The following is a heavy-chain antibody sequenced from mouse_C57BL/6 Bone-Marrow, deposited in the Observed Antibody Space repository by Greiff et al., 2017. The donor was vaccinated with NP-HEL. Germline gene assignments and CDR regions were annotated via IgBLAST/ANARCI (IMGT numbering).Heavy chain of an antibody. V-gene: IGHV1-7*01. J-gene: IGHJ3*01. CDR1: GYTFTSYW. CDR3: ARSRGLLPAWFAY. Sequence: QVHVKQSGAELAKPGASVKLSCKASGYTFTSYWMHWVKQRPGQGLEWIGYINPSSGYTKYNQKFKDKATLTADKSSSTAYMQLSSLTYEDSAVYYCARSRGLLPAWFAYWGQGTLVTVSA. CDR2: INPSSGYT.